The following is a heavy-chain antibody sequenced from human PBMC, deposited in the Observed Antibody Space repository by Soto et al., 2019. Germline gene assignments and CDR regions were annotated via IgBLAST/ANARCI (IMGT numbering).Heavy chain of an antibody. V-gene: IGHV4-34*01. J-gene: IGHJ4*02. D-gene: IGHD3-10*01. CDR1: GGSFSGYY. CDR2: INHSGST. CDR3: ARGPMVRGVIITKRLNFDY. Sequence: SETLSLTCAVYGGSFSGYYWSWIRQPPGKGLEWIGEINHSGSTNYNPSLKSRVTISVDTSKNQFSLKLSSVTAADTAVYYCARGPMVRGVIITKRLNFDYWGQGTLVTVSS.